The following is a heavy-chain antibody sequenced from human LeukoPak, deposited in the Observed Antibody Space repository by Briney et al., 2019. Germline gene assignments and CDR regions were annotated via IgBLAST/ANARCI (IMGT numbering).Heavy chain of an antibody. Sequence: GGSLRLSCAASGFTFSSYAMHWVRQAPGRGLEWVAVISYDGSNKYYADSVKGRFTISRDNSKNTLYLQMNSLRAEDTAVYYCARAVRGNNYYYYGMDVWGQGTTVAVSS. J-gene: IGHJ6*02. CDR3: ARAVRGNNYYYYGMDV. CDR1: GFTFSSYA. V-gene: IGHV3-30*04. CDR2: ISYDGSNK. D-gene: IGHD3-10*01.